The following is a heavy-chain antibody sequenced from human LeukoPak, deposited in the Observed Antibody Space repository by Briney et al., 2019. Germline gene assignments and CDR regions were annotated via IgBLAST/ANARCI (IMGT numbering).Heavy chain of an antibody. D-gene: IGHD5-18*01. Sequence: GGSLRLSCAASGFTFSSYSMNWVRQAPGKGLEWVSYISSSSSTIYYADSVKGRFTISRDNAKNSLYLQMNSLRAEDTAMYYCAREGYSYGYRSPGYYMDVWGKGTTVTVSS. CDR1: GFTFSSYS. J-gene: IGHJ6*03. V-gene: IGHV3-48*01. CDR2: ISSSSSTI. CDR3: AREGYSYGYRSPGYYMDV.